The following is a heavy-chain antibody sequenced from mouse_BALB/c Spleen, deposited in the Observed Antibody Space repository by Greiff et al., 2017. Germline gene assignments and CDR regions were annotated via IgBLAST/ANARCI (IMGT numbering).Heavy chain of an antibody. J-gene: IGHJ3*01. D-gene: IGHD2-3*01. CDR2: INPSTGYT. CDR3: ARGFYDCSFAY. CDR1: GYTFTSYW. Sequence: QVQLQQSGAELAKPGASVKMSCKASGYTFTSYWMHWVKQRPGQGLEWIGYINPSTGYTEYNQKFKDKATLTADKSSSTAYMQLSSLTSEDSAVYDCARGFYDCSFAYWGQGTLVTVAA. V-gene: IGHV1-7*01.